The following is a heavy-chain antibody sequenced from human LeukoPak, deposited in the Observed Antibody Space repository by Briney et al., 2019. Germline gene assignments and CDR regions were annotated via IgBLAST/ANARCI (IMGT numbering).Heavy chain of an antibody. CDR2: INYSGNS. CDR1: GDSITSDY. D-gene: IGHD2-21*01. V-gene: IGHV4-59*08. CDR3: ARLDCISNTCYNY. Sequence: SETQSLTCIVSGDSITSDYWSWIRQSPGKGLEWIGYINYSGNSEYNPSLKSRVTISVDRSKKQVSLKMTSVTAADTAVYYCARLDCISNTCYNYWALGALVTVSS. J-gene: IGHJ4*02.